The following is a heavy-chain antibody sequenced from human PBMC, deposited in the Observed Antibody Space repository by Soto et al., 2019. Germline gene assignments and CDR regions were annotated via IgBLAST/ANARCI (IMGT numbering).Heavy chain of an antibody. CDR1: GGSISSGDYY. D-gene: IGHD2-15*01. J-gene: IGHJ6*02. Sequence: QLQLQESGPGLVKPSQTLSLTCTVSGGSISSGDYYWSWIRQPTGKGLEWIVYIYYSGSTYYNPSLKSRVTISVDTSKNQFSLKLSSVTAADTAVYYCASIVVVAARNPTGMDVWGQGTTVTVSS. CDR3: ASIVVVAARNPTGMDV. CDR2: IYYSGST. V-gene: IGHV4-30-4*01.